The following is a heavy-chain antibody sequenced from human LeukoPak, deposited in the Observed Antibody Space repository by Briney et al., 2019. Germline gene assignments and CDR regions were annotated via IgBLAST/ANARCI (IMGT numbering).Heavy chain of an antibody. D-gene: IGHD2-8*01. Sequence: SETLSLTCTVSGGSISSYYWSWIRQPPGKGLEWIGEINHSGSTNYNPSLKSRVTISVDTSKNQFSLKLSSVTAADTAVYYCARLGKWFDYWGQGTLVTVSS. CDR3: ARLGKWFDY. V-gene: IGHV4-34*01. CDR1: GGSISSYY. CDR2: INHSGST. J-gene: IGHJ4*02.